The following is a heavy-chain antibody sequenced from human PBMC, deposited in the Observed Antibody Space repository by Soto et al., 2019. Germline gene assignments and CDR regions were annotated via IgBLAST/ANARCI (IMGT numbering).Heavy chain of an antibody. CDR3: AVRLTGYFFDY. Sequence: LRLSCAASGFTFNHYSMSWFRQAPGKGLEWVSSISSTSSHINYADSLKGRFTISRDNAKNSLYLQMNSLRAEDTAVYYCAVRLTGYFFDYWGPGTLVTVSS. J-gene: IGHJ4*02. V-gene: IGHV3-21*06. D-gene: IGHD3-10*01. CDR1: GFTFNHYS. CDR2: ISSTSSHI.